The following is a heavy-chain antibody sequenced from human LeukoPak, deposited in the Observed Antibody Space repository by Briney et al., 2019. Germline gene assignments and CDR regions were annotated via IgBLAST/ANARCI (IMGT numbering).Heavy chain of an antibody. CDR2: MNPNSGNT. CDR3: ARDNGGTAMAYYYYYYMDV. V-gene: IGHV1-8*01. J-gene: IGHJ6*03. Sequence: WASVKVSCKASGYTFISYDINWVRQATGQGLEWMGWMNPNSGNTGYAQKFQGRVTMTRNTSISTAYMELSSLRSEDTAVYYCARDNGGTAMAYYYYYYMDVWGKGTTVTISS. CDR1: GYTFISYD. D-gene: IGHD5-18*01.